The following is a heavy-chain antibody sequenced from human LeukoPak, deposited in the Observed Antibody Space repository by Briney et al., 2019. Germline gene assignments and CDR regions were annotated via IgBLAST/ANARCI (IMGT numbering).Heavy chain of an antibody. V-gene: IGHV3-53*01. CDR2: IYSGGNT. CDR3: ARVTYGSGTYGAFDY. CDR1: GFTVRSNY. D-gene: IGHD3-10*01. J-gene: IGHJ4*02. Sequence: GGSLSLSCAASGFTVRSNYMSWVRQAPGKGLEWVSVIYSGGNTYYADSVKGRFTISRDNSKNTLYLQMNSLRAEDTAVYYCARVTYGSGTYGAFDYWGQGTLVTVSS.